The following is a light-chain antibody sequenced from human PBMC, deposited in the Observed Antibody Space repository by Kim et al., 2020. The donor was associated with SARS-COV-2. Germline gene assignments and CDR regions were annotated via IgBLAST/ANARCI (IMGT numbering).Light chain of an antibody. CDR1: QSVSSSS. V-gene: IGKV3-20*01. Sequence: PPVERATLSGRTSQSVSSSSSAWYQQKPGQAPRLLIYGVSSRATGVPDRFSGSGSGTDFTLTISRLEPEDFAVYYCQQYGTSPRTFGQGTKVDIK. CDR2: GVS. J-gene: IGKJ1*01. CDR3: QQYGTSPRT.